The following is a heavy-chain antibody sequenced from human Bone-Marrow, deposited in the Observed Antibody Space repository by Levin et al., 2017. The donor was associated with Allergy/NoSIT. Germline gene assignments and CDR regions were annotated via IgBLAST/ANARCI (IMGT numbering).Heavy chain of an antibody. CDR2: IRSKAYGGTT. D-gene: IGHD3-16*01. Sequence: GESLKISCPASGFTFGDHNMNWFRQAPGKGLEWVGFIRSKAYGGTTEYAASVKGRFTISRDDSKSIAYMQMNSLKTEDTAVYYCTRDVRSVGYWGQGSLVTVSS. CDR3: TRDVRSVGY. CDR1: GFTFGDHN. J-gene: IGHJ4*02. V-gene: IGHV3-49*03.